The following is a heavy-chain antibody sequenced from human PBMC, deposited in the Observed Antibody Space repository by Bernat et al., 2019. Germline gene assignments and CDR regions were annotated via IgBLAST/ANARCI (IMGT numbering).Heavy chain of an antibody. V-gene: IGHV3-30-3*01. CDR1: GFTFSSYA. D-gene: IGHD7-27*01. J-gene: IGHJ2*01. CDR2: ISYDGSNK. CDR3: ARGPTGESNWYFDL. Sequence: QVQMVESGGGVVQPGRSLTLSCAVSGFTFSSYAMHWVRQAPGKGLEWVAVISYDGSNKYYADSVKGRFTISRDNSKSTLYLQMNSLRAEETAVYYCARGPTGESNWYFDLWGRGTLVTVSS.